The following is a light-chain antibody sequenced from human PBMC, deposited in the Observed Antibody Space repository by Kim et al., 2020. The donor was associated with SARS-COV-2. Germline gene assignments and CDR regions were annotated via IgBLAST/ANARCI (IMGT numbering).Light chain of an antibody. J-gene: IGLJ3*02. Sequence: GGPVTLTCGLASGPVSSGHYPSWYQQTPGQAPRTLIYTTNTRASGVADRFSGSILGDKAALTISGAQAGDESDYYCVLYMGGGISVFGGGTQLTVL. CDR3: VLYMGGGISV. CDR1: SGPVSSGHY. V-gene: IGLV8-61*01. CDR2: TTN.